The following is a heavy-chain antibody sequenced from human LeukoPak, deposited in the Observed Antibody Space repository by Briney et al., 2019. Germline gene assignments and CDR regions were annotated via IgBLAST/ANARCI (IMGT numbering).Heavy chain of an antibody. J-gene: IGHJ4*02. CDR1: GGSISSGYYY. V-gene: IGHV4-30-4*01. CDR2: IYYGGT. Sequence: PSQTLSLTCTVSGGSISSGYYYWSWIRQPPGKGLEYIGYIYYGGTYYNPSLKSRVTISVDTSKNQFSLKLSSVTAADTAVYYCARGTWSSSIDYWGQGTLVTVSP. CDR3: ARGTWSSSIDY. D-gene: IGHD6-6*01.